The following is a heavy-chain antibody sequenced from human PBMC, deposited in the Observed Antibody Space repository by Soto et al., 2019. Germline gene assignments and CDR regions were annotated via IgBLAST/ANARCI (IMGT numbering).Heavy chain of an antibody. D-gene: IGHD5-12*01. V-gene: IGHV5-10-1*01. CDR3: ARQIYDSDPSPNFQYYFDS. CDR1: WDSCPYYF. J-gene: IGHJ4*02. CDR2: IDPSDSQS. Sequence: GGSLEMFCGRSWDSCPYYFITLVLQEPGEGLDGMWRIDPSDSQSYYSPSFRRHVPISATKSITTVFPQWSRLRASDTAMYYCARQIYDSDPSPNFQYYFDSWGQGTPVTVSS.